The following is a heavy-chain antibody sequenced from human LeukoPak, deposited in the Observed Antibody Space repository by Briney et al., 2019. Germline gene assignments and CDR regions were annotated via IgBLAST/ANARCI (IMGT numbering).Heavy chain of an antibody. CDR2: IYYSGST. J-gene: IGHJ5*02. D-gene: IGHD2-2*02. V-gene: IGHV4-59*11. Sequence: PSETLSLTCTVSGGSISSHYWSWIRQPPGKGLEWIGYIYYSGSTNYNPSLKSRVTISVDTSKNQFSLKLSSVTAADTAVYYCARYTRNNWFDPWGQETLVTVSS. CDR1: GGSISSHY. CDR3: ARYTRNNWFDP.